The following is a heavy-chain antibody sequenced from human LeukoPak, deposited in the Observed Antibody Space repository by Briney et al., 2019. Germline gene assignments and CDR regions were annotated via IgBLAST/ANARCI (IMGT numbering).Heavy chain of an antibody. J-gene: IGHJ4*02. D-gene: IGHD3-10*01. V-gene: IGHV3-30*04. CDR3: ASVPRYDSGSYSLDY. Sequence: GRSLRLSCAASGFTFSSYAMHWVRQAPGKGLEWVAVISYDGSNKYYADSVKGRFTISRDNAKNTLYLQMNSLRAEDTAVYYCASVPRYDSGSYSLDYWGQGTLVTVSS. CDR2: ISYDGSNK. CDR1: GFTFSSYA.